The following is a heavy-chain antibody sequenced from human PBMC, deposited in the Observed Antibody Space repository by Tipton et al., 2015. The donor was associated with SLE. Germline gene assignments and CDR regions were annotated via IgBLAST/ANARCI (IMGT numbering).Heavy chain of an antibody. Sequence: TLSLTCTVSGGSISSYYWSWIRQPPGKGLEWIGYIYYSGSTNYNPSLKSRVTISVDTSKNQFSLKLSSVTAADTAVYYCARATVAGMGYWGQGTLVTVSP. J-gene: IGHJ4*02. CDR3: ARATVAGMGY. V-gene: IGHV4-59*08. CDR1: GGSISSYY. CDR2: IYYSGST. D-gene: IGHD6-19*01.